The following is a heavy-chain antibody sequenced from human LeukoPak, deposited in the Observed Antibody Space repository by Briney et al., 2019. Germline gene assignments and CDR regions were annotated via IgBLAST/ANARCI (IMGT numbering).Heavy chain of an antibody. Sequence: SETLSLTCAVYGGSFSGYYWSWIRQPPGKGLEWIGEINHSGSTNYNPSLKSRVTISVDTSKNQFSLKLSSVTAADTAVYYCARDSLYYYDSSGYYRRKFDYWGQGTLVTVSS. D-gene: IGHD3-22*01. V-gene: IGHV4-34*01. J-gene: IGHJ4*02. CDR1: GGSFSGYY. CDR3: ARDSLYYYDSSGYYRRKFDY. CDR2: INHSGST.